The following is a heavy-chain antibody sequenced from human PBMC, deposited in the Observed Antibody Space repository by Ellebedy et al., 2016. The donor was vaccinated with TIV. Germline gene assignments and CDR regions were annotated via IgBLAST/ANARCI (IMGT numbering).Heavy chain of an antibody. J-gene: IGHJ6*02. CDR2: ISSSGSTI. V-gene: IGHV3-48*03. Sequence: GESLKISCAASGFTFSSYAMHWVRQAPGKGLEWVSYISSSGSTIYYADSVKGRFTISRDNAKNSLYLQMNSLRAEETAVYYCARDQIWNYGLYYGMDVWGQGTTVTVSS. D-gene: IGHD1-7*01. CDR1: GFTFSSYA. CDR3: ARDQIWNYGLYYGMDV.